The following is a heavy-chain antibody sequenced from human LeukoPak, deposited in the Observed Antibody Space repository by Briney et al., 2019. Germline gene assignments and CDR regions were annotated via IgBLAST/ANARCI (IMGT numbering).Heavy chain of an antibody. CDR3: ARTQTMTTVTAYDY. CDR1: GFTFSSYS. V-gene: IGHV3-21*01. D-gene: IGHD4-17*01. J-gene: IGHJ4*02. Sequence: GGSLRLSCAASGFTFSSYSMNWVRQAPGKGLEWVSSISSSSSYIYYADSVKGRFTISRDNSKNTLYLQMSSLKAEDTAVYYCARTQTMTTVTAYDYWGQGTLVTVSS. CDR2: ISSSSSYI.